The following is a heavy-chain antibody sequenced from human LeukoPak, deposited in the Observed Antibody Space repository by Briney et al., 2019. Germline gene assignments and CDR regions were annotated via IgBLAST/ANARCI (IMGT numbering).Heavy chain of an antibody. V-gene: IGHV1-8*01. CDR1: GYTFTNYD. CDR2: MNPDSGNT. Sequence: ASVRVSCKASGYTFTNYDINWVRQATGQGLEWMGWMNPDSGNTGYAQKFQGRVTMNRKSSISTAYMELSSLRSEDTSVYYCARRGYTSGSHAFDYWGQGTLVTVSS. J-gene: IGHJ4*02. D-gene: IGHD6-19*01. CDR3: ARRGYTSGSHAFDY.